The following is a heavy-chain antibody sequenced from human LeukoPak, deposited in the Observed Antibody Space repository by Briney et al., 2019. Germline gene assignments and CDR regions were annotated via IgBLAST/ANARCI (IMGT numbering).Heavy chain of an antibody. CDR3: TTELDIRPNHY. V-gene: IGHV3-15*01. CDR2: IKRKSDGGTT. D-gene: IGHD3-22*01. Sequence: WIRQPPGKGLEWVGRIKRKSDGGTTDYAAPMKGRFTISRDDSKNTLYLQMNSLKSEDTAVYYCTTELDIRPNHYWGQGTLVTVSS. J-gene: IGHJ4*02.